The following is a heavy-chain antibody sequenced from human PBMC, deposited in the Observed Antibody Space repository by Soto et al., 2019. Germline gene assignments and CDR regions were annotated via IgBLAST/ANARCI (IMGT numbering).Heavy chain of an antibody. J-gene: IGHJ6*02. CDR3: SALGV. CDR1: GFNFINAW. D-gene: IGHD1-26*01. V-gene: IGHV3-15*07. CDR2: IKSKADGETT. Sequence: EVQLVESGGGLVEPGGSLRLSCAASGFNFINAWMHWVRQAPGKGLEWVGSIKSKADGETTDYAAPVKGRFIISRDDSKNTLYLQINSLKMEDTAVYYCSALGVWGQGTTVTVSS.